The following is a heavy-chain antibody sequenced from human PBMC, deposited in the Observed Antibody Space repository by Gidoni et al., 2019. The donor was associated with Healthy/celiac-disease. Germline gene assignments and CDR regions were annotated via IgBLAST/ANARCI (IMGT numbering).Heavy chain of an antibody. D-gene: IGHD3-3*01. CDR2: ISSSSSTI. CDR1: GFTVSGFS. V-gene: IGHV3-48*02. J-gene: IGHJ4*02. CDR3: ARVLFGPGYYFDY. Sequence: EVQRVKSGGGLVQPGGSLRLSCAASGFTVSGFSMNWVRQAPGKGLEWVSSISSSSSTIYYADSVTGRFSISRANAKNSLYLQMNSLSDEDTAVYYCARVLFGPGYYFDYWGQGTLVTVSS.